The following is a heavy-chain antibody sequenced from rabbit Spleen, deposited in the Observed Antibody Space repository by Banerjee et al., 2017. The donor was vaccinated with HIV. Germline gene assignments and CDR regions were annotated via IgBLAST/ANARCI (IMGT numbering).Heavy chain of an antibody. Sequence: LEESGGGLVQPEGSLTLTCTASGFSFSSSYWICWVHQAPGKGLEWIACIYGGATSRTWYASWAKGRFTISKASSTTVTLQMTSLTAADTATYFCARGSATMTMVITGYYFNLWGPGTLVTVS. V-gene: IGHV1S45*01. CDR1: GFSFSSSYW. J-gene: IGHJ4*01. CDR3: ARGSATMTMVITGYYFNL. D-gene: IGHD2-1*01. CDR2: IYGGATSRT.